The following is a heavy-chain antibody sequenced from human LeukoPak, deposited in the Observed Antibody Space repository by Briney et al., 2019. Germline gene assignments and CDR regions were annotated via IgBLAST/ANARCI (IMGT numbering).Heavy chain of an antibody. CDR1: GGSISSYY. J-gene: IGHJ5*02. Sequence: PSETLSLTCTVSGGSISSYYWSWIRQPAGKGLEWIGRIYTSGSTNYNPSLKSRVTMSVDTSKNQFSLKLSSVTAADTAVYYCARDSYYYGSGSYSHNWFDPWGQGTLVTVSS. D-gene: IGHD3-10*01. CDR3: ARDSYYYGSGSYSHNWFDP. V-gene: IGHV4-4*07. CDR2: IYTSGST.